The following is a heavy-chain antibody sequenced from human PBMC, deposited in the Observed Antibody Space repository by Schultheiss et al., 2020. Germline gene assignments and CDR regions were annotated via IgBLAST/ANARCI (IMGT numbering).Heavy chain of an antibody. D-gene: IGHD3-10*01. CDR1: GGSISSYY. CDR2: IYYSGST. CDR3: ARLLWFGELLGEYGMDV. Sequence: SQTLSLTCTVSGGSISSYYWSWIRQPPGKGLEWIGYIYYSGSTNYNPSLKSRVTISVDTSKNQFSLKLSSVTAADTAVYYCARLLWFGELLGEYGMDVWGQGTTGNVSS. J-gene: IGHJ6*02. V-gene: IGHV4-59*08.